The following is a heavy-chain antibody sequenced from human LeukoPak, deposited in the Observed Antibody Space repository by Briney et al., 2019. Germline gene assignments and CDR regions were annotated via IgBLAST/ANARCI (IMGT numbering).Heavy chain of an antibody. J-gene: IGHJ4*02. CDR2: IYYSGST. V-gene: IGHV4-59*01. D-gene: IGHD3-16*02. Sequence: SETLSLTCTVSGGSISSYYWSWIRQPPGKGLEWIGYIYYSGSTNYNPSLKSRVTISVDTSKNQFSLKLSSVTAADTAVYYCARVSPWGLCLGELSWDFDYWGQGTLVTVSS. CDR3: ARVSPWGLCLGELSWDFDY. CDR1: GGSISSYY.